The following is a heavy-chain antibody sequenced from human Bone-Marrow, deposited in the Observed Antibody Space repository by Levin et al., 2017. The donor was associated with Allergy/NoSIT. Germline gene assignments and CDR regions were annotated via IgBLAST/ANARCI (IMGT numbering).Heavy chain of an antibody. CDR3: ARILPRDFDFWSGYYNFFDY. J-gene: IGHJ4*02. Sequence: ASVKVSCKASGYSFSNFGISWVRQAPGQGLEWMGWISPYNDDTNYAQKLQGRVTMTTDTSASTAYMELRSLRSDDTAVYYCARILPRDFDFWSGYYNFFDYWGQGTLVTVSS. D-gene: IGHD3-3*01. CDR2: ISPYNDDT. CDR1: GYSFSNFG. V-gene: IGHV1-18*01.